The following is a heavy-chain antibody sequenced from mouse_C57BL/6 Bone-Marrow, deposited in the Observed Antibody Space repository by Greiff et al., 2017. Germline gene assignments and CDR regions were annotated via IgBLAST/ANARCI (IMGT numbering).Heavy chain of an antibody. J-gene: IGHJ2*01. V-gene: IGHV10-3*01. CDR1: GFTFNTYA. CDR2: IRSKSSNYAT. Sequence: EVQRVESGGGLVQPKGSLKLSCAASGFTFNTYAMHWVRQAPGKGLEWVARIRSKSSNYATYYADSVKDRFTISRDDSQSMLYLQMNNLKTEDTAMYYCVREGTGDYDDYFDYWGQGTTLTVSS. D-gene: IGHD2-4*01. CDR3: VREGTGDYDDYFDY.